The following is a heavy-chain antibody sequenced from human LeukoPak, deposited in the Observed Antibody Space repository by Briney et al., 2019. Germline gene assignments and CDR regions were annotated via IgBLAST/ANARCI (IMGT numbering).Heavy chain of an antibody. CDR3: GGIPVTGMDV. Sequence: SETLSLTCAVSGGSFSGYYWSWIRQPPGKGLEWIGNINHSGSTIYNPSLRGRVTISVDTSKNQFSLKLSSVTAADTAVYYCGGIPVTGMDVWGQGTTVTVSS. CDR2: INHSGST. V-gene: IGHV4-34*01. D-gene: IGHD6-19*01. J-gene: IGHJ6*02. CDR1: GGSFSGYY.